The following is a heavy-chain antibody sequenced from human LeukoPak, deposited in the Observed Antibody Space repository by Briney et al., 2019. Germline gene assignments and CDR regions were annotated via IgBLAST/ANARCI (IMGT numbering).Heavy chain of an antibody. Sequence: SETLSLTCTVSGGSISSYYWSWIRQPAGKGLEWIGRIYTSGSTNYNASLKSRVSMSVDTSINQFSLKLSSVTAADTAVFYCARENSGSYREFDYWGQGTLVTVSS. CDR3: ARENSGSYREFDY. J-gene: IGHJ4*02. D-gene: IGHD1-26*01. CDR2: IYTSGST. V-gene: IGHV4-4*07. CDR1: GGSISSYY.